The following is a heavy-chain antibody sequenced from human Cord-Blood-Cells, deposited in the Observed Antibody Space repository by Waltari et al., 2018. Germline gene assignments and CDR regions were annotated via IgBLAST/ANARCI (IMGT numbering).Heavy chain of an antibody. CDR2: IKEDGREK. CDR3: ARVGLEFLNCGGARDAFDI. CDR1: GFTFSTYW. V-gene: IGHV3-7*01. J-gene: IGHJ3*02. Sequence: EVQLVESGGGLVQPGGSLRLSCAVSGFTFSTYWMSWVRQAPGKGVGWVANIKEDGREKYYVDSVKGRFTISRDNAKNSLYLQMNSLRAEDTAVFYCARVGLEFLNCGGARDAFDIWGQGTMVTVSS. D-gene: IGHD7-27*01.